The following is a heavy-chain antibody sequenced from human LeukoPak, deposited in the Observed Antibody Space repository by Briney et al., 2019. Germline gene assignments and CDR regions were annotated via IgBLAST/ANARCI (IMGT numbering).Heavy chain of an antibody. V-gene: IGHV3-15*01. J-gene: IGHJ4*02. D-gene: IGHD6-19*01. Sequence: NPGGSLRLSCVASGFTFSDAWMTWVRQAPGKGLEWVGRIKSKSDGGTSDYPAPVKGRFSVSRDDSKNTLYLQMNSLRAEDTAVYYWASGIAVANWGQGTLVTVSS. CDR3: ASGIAVAN. CDR1: GFTFSDAW. CDR2: IKSKSDGGTS.